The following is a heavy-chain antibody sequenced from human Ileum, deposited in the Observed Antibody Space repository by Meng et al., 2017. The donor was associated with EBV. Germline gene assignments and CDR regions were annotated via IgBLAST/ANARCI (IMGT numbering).Heavy chain of an antibody. D-gene: IGHD3-10*01. Sequence: EVQLVGSGGGLVQPGGSLRLSCAASGFTFSSYCMHWVRQAPGKGPVWVSRICHDESTMNYADSVKGRFTISRDNAKNTVYLQMNSLRPEDTAVYYCIRDFREADYWGQGTLVTVSS. J-gene: IGHJ4*02. CDR1: GFTFSSYC. CDR2: ICHDESTM. CDR3: IRDFREADY. V-gene: IGHV3-74*01.